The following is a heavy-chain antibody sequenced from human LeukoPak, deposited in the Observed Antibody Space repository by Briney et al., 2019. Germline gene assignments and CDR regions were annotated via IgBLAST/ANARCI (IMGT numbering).Heavy chain of an antibody. CDR3: ARQLIAAAAS. J-gene: IGHJ5*02. CDR2: IYYSGST. CDR1: GGSISSYY. Sequence: SETLSLTCTVSGGSISSYYWSWIRQPPGKGLEWIGYIYYSGSTNYNPSLKSRVTISVDTSKNQFSLKLSSVTAADTAVYYCARQLIAAAASWGQGTLVTVSS. V-gene: IGHV4-59*01. D-gene: IGHD6-13*01.